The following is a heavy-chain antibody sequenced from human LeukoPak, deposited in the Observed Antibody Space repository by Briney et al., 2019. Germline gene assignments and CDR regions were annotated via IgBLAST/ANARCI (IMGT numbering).Heavy chain of an antibody. CDR2: IYYSGST. Sequence: SETLSLTXTVSGGSISSSSYYWGWMRPPPGKGLEWFGSIYYSGSTYYNPSLKSRVTITVDTSKNQFSLKLSSVTAADTAVYYCARHLVEMATTFFDYWGQGTLVTVSS. V-gene: IGHV4-39*01. D-gene: IGHD5-24*01. CDR3: ARHLVEMATTFFDY. CDR1: GGSISSSSYY. J-gene: IGHJ4*02.